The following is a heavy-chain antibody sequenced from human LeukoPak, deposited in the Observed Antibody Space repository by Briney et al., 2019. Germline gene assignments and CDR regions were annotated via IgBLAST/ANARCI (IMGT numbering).Heavy chain of an antibody. D-gene: IGHD5-18*01. J-gene: IGHJ4*02. CDR2: ISSSSSYI. CDR1: GFTFSRYS. CDR3: ARGDSYGYSFDY. Sequence: GGSLRLSCAASGFTFSRYSMNWVRQAPGKGLGGVSSISSSSSYIFYADSVKGRLTISRDNAKNSLYLQMNSLRAEDTAVYYCARGDSYGYSFDYWGQGTLVTVSS. V-gene: IGHV3-21*01.